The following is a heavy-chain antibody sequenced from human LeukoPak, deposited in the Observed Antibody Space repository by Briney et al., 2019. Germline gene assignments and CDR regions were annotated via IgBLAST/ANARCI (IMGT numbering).Heavy chain of an antibody. J-gene: IGHJ4*02. Sequence: PSETLSLTCTVSGGSISSYYCSWIRQPAGKGLEWIGRIYTSGSTNYNPSLKSRVTMSVDTSKNQFSLKLSSVTAADTAVYYCARFEDGAARHQFDYWGQGTLVTASS. V-gene: IGHV4-4*07. CDR1: GGSISSYY. CDR2: IYTSGST. D-gene: IGHD6-6*01. CDR3: ARFEDGAARHQFDY.